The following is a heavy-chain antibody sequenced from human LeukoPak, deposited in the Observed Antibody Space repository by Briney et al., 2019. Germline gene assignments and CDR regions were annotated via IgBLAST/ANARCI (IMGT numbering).Heavy chain of an antibody. V-gene: IGHV5-10-1*01. CDR1: GYSFTSYW. CDR2: IDPSDSYT. CDR3: AATYYDILTGRREDYYFDY. Sequence: GESLRISCKGSGYSFTSYWISWVRQMPGKGLEWMGRIDPSDSYTNYSPSFQGHVTISADKSISTAYLQWSSLKASDTAMYYCAATYYDILTGRREDYYFDYWGQGTLVTVSS. D-gene: IGHD3-9*01. J-gene: IGHJ4*02.